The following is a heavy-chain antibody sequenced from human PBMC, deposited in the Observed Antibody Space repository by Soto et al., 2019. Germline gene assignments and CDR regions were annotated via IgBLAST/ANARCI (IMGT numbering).Heavy chain of an antibody. CDR3: ARSMELPATRKNRRYYYYYGMDV. CDR2: MNPNSGNT. CDR1: GYTFTSYD. D-gene: IGHD2-15*01. Sequence: ASVKVSCKASGYTFTSYDINWVRQATGQGLEWMGWMNPNSGNTGYAQKFQGRVTMTRNTSISTDYMELSSLRSEDTAVYYCARSMELPATRKNRRYYYYYGMDVWGQGTTVTVSS. V-gene: IGHV1-8*01. J-gene: IGHJ6*02.